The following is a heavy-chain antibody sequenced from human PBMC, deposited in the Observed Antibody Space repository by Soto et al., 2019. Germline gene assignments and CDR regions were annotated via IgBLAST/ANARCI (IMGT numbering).Heavy chain of an antibody. CDR3: ARDGESSGPPQEADY. V-gene: IGHV3-33*01. D-gene: IGHD3-22*01. J-gene: IGHJ4*02. CDR1: GFTFSSYG. Sequence: PGGSLRLSCAASGFTFSSYGMHWVRRAPGKGLEWVAVIWYDGSNKYYADSVKGRFTISRDNSKNTLYLQMNSLRAEDTAVYYCARDGESSGPPQEADYWGQGTLVTVSS. CDR2: IWYDGSNK.